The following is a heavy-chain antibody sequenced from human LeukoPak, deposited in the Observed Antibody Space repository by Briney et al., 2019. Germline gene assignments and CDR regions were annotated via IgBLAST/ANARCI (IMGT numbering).Heavy chain of an antibody. J-gene: IGHJ4*02. CDR1: GFTFSSYS. V-gene: IGHV3-23*01. CDR2: FSGTGEIT. Sequence: GGSLRLSCAASGFTFSSYSMSWVRQAPGKGLEWVSTFSGTGEITYYADPVKGRFTISRDNSKNTLYLQMTSLRAEDTARYYCAKHPRLVRYFDSWGQGTLVTVSS. CDR3: AKHPRLVRYFDS. D-gene: IGHD6-6*01.